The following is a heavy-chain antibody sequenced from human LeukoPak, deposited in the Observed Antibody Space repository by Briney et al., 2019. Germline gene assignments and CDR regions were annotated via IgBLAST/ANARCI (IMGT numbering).Heavy chain of an antibody. CDR2: INDDGSST. J-gene: IGHJ4*02. CDR1: GFTFSRYW. D-gene: IGHD2-8*01. Sequence: GGSLRLSCAASGFTFSRYWIHWVRQAPGKGLVWVSRINDDGSSTNYADSVKGRFTISRDNAKNTLYLQMNSLRAEDTAVYYCARDPALPEMAHFDYCGQGTLVTVSS. CDR3: ARDPALPEMAHFDY. V-gene: IGHV3-74*01.